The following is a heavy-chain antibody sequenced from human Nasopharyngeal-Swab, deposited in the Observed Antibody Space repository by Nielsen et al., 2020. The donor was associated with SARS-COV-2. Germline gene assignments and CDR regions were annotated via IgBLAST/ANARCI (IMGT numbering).Heavy chain of an antibody. Sequence: WVRQAPGQGLEWMGGIIPIFGTANYAQKFQGRVTITADESTRTAYMELSSLRSEDTAMYYCAGEGAHYYDSSGYFSHDYWGQGTLVTVSS. V-gene: IGHV1-69*01. J-gene: IGHJ4*02. CDR2: IIPIFGTA. D-gene: IGHD3-22*01. CDR3: AGEGAHYYDSSGYFSHDY.